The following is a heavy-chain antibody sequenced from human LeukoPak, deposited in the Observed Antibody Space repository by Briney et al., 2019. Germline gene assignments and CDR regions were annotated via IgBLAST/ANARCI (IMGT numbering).Heavy chain of an antibody. Sequence: GGSLRLSCAASGFTLSSYAMSWVRQAPGKGLEWVSGISGSGGSTYHADSVKGRFTISRDNSKNTLYLQMNSLRAEDTAVYYCAKFDSIVVVPAAISTLFDYWGQGTLVTVSS. D-gene: IGHD2-2*01. J-gene: IGHJ4*02. V-gene: IGHV3-23*01. CDR1: GFTLSSYA. CDR2: ISGSGGST. CDR3: AKFDSIVVVPAAISTLFDY.